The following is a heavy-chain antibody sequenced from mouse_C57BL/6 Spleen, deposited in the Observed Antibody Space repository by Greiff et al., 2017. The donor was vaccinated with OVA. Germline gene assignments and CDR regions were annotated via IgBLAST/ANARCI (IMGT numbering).Heavy chain of an antibody. CDR1: GYTFTDYY. D-gene: IGHD1-1*01. CDR2: INPNNGGT. Sequence: EVQLQQSGPELVKPGASVKISCKASGYTFTDYYMNWVKQSHGKSLEWIGDINPNNGGTSYNQKFKGKATLTVDKSSSTAYMELRSLTSEDSAVYYWARGDGSSYGEYYYAMDYWGQGTSVTVSS. J-gene: IGHJ4*01. V-gene: IGHV1-26*01. CDR3: ARGDGSSYGEYYYAMDY.